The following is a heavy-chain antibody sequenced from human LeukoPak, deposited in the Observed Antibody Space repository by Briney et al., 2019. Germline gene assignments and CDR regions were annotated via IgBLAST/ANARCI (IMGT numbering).Heavy chain of an antibody. CDR3: ARGPDIVVVPAAPYYYYYYMDV. CDR2: IIPIFGTA. Sequence: SVKVSCKASGGTFSSYAISWVRQAPGQGLEWMGGIIPIFGTANYAQKFQGRVTITADESTSTAYMELSSLRSKDTAVYYCARGPDIVVVPAAPYYYYYYMDVWGKGTTVTVSS. J-gene: IGHJ6*03. D-gene: IGHD2-2*01. V-gene: IGHV1-69*13. CDR1: GGTFSSYA.